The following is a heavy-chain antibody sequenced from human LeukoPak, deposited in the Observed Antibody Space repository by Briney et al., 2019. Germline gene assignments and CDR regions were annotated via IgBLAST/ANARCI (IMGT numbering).Heavy chain of an antibody. CDR1: GYPFTSYD. Sequence: GPVKVSCKASGYPFTSYDINWVRQATGQGPEWMGWMNPNSGNTGYAQKFQGRVTMTRNTSISTAYMELSSLRSEDTAVYYCARSPPFNYSSSWYYYYYYMDVWGKGTTVTISS. V-gene: IGHV1-8*01. J-gene: IGHJ6*03. CDR3: ARSPPFNYSSSWYYYYYYMDV. D-gene: IGHD6-13*01. CDR2: MNPNSGNT.